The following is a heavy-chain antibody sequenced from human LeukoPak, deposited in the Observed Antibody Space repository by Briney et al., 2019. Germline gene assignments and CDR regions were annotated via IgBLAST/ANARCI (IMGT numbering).Heavy chain of an antibody. V-gene: IGHV1-24*01. Sequence: ASVKVSCKASGGTFSSYAISWVRQAPGKGLEWMGGFDPEDGETIYAQKFQGRVTMTEDTSTDTAYMELSSLRSEDTAVYYCATSSSWREQYFQHWGQGTLVTVSS. CDR3: ATSSSWREQYFQH. CDR2: FDPEDGET. J-gene: IGHJ1*01. D-gene: IGHD6-13*01. CDR1: GGTFSSYA.